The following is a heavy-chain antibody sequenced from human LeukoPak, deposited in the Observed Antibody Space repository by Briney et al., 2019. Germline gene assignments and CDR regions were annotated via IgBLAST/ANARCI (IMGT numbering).Heavy chain of an antibody. J-gene: IGHJ4*02. V-gene: IGHV3-7*01. Sequence: GGSLRLSCAASGFTFSSYAMSWVRQAPGKGLEWVANIKHDESEKNYLDSVKGRFTISRDNAQNSLYLQMNGLRVEDTAVYYCTRRLDDWGQGTLVTVSS. CDR3: TRRLDD. CDR1: GFTFSSYA. CDR2: IKHDESEK. D-gene: IGHD3-16*01.